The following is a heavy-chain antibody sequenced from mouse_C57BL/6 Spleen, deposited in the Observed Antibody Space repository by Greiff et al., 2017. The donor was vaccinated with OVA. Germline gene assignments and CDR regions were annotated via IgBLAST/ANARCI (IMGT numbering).Heavy chain of an antibody. D-gene: IGHD2-12*01. CDR1: GYAFSSYW. Sequence: QVQLKESGAELVKPGASVKISCKASGYAFSSYWMNWVKQRPGKGLEWIGQIYPGDGDTNYNGKFKGKATLTADKSSSTAYMQLSSLTSEDSAVYCCARLRRGDWYFDVWGTGTTVTVSS. V-gene: IGHV1-80*01. J-gene: IGHJ1*03. CDR3: ARLRRGDWYFDV. CDR2: IYPGDGDT.